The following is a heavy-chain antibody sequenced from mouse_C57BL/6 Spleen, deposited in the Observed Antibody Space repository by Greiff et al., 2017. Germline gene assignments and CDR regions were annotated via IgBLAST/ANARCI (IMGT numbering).Heavy chain of an antibody. CDR1: GYTFTDYN. CDR2: INPNNGGT. V-gene: IGHV1-22*01. Sequence: VQLQQSGPELVKPGASVKMSCKASGYTFTDYNMHWVKQSPGKSLEWIGYINPNNGGTSYNQKFKGKATLTVNKSSSTAYMELRSLTSEDSAVYYCARREGIYDGYYEGFAYWGQGTLVTVSA. J-gene: IGHJ3*01. D-gene: IGHD2-3*01. CDR3: ARREGIYDGYYEGFAY.